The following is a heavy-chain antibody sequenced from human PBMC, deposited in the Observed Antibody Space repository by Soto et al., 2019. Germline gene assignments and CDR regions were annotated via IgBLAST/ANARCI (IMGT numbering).Heavy chain of an antibody. D-gene: IGHD3-9*01. Sequence: QITLKESGPALVKPTQTLTLTCTFSGFSLSTSGVGVGWIRQPPGKALEWLALIYWDDDKRYSPSLKSRLTITKENSQNRGFLTMTNMDPVNTATYYCAHRRYYDILTCYYNRGGSYYGMDVWGQGTTVTVSS. CDR2: IYWDDDK. CDR1: GFSLSTSGVG. V-gene: IGHV2-5*02. J-gene: IGHJ6*02. CDR3: AHRRYYDILTCYYNRGGSYYGMDV.